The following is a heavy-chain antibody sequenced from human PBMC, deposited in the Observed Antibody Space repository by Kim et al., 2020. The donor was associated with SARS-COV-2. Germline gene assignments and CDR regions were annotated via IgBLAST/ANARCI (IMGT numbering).Heavy chain of an antibody. CDR3: ARHPVVPAAMSSPDA. V-gene: IGHV4-39*01. D-gene: IGHD2-2*01. J-gene: IGHJ4*02. Sequence: PSLKSRVTISVDTSKNQFSLKLSSVTAADTAVYYCARHPVVPAAMSSPDAWGQGTLVTVSS.